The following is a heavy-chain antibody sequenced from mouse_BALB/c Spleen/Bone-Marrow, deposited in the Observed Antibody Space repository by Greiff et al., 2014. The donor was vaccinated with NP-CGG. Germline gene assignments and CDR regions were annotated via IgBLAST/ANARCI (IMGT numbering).Heavy chain of an antibody. V-gene: IGHV4-1*02. Sequence: EVKLQESGGGLVQPGGSLKLSCAASGFDFSRYWMTWVRQAPGKGLEWIGEINPDSSTTNYTPSLKDKFIISRDNAKNTLYLQMSKVRSEDTALYYCAINGYYGWIAYWGQGTLVTVSA. CDR3: AINGYYGWIAY. CDR2: INPDSSTT. D-gene: IGHD2-3*01. CDR1: GFDFSRYW. J-gene: IGHJ3*01.